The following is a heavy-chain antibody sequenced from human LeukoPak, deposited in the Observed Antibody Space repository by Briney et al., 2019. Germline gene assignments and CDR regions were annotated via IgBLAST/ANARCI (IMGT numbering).Heavy chain of an antibody. V-gene: IGHV1-8*01. CDR1: GYTFTSYD. Sequence: ASVKVSCKASGYTFTSYDINWVRQATGQGLEWMGWMNPNSGNTDCAQKFQGRVTMTRNTAINTAYMELSSLRSEDTAVYYCARGVGAYNWFDPWGQGTLVTVSS. CDR3: ARGVGAYNWFDP. D-gene: IGHD1-26*01. J-gene: IGHJ5*02. CDR2: MNPNSGNT.